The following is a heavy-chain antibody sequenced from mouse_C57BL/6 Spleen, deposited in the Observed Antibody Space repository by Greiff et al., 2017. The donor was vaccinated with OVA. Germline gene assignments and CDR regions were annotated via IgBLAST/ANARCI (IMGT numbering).Heavy chain of an antibody. CDR1: GFTFSDAW. D-gene: IGHD1-2*01. Sequence: EVQRVESGGGLVQPGGSMKLSCAASGFTFSDAWMDWVRQSPEKGLEWVAEIRNKANNHATYYAESVKGRFTISRDDSKSSVYLQMNSLRAEDTGIYYCTGKINGTCAMDFWGQGTSVTVSS. V-gene: IGHV6-6*01. CDR3: TGKINGTCAMDF. CDR2: IRNKANNHAT. J-gene: IGHJ4*01.